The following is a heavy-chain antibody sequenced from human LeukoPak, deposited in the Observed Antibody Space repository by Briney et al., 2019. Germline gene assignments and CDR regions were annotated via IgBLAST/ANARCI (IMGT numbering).Heavy chain of an antibody. CDR2: ISGSGGST. D-gene: IGHD3-16*02. Sequence: PGGSLRLSCTASGFTFSNFWMGWVRQAPGKGLEWVSAISGSGGSTYYADSVKGRFTISRDNSKNTLYLQMNSLRAEDTAVYYCAKGNGGCVWGSYRPYYFDYWGQGTLVTVSS. J-gene: IGHJ4*02. CDR3: AKGNGGCVWGSYRPYYFDY. CDR1: GFTFSNFW. V-gene: IGHV3-23*01.